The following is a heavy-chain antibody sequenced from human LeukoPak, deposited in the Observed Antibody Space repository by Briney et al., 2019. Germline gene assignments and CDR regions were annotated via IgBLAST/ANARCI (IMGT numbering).Heavy chain of an antibody. J-gene: IGHJ6*02. CDR1: GDSITSNDYY. CDR2: IYYSGDI. CDR3: VREKWVGDDNGWHHYGMDV. Sequence: KASQTLSLTCTVSGDSITSNDYYWNWIRQPPGRGLEWIGYIYYSGDIYYSPSLKGRTLISGDTSKNQFSLDLTYVTGADTAVYYCVREKWVGDDNGWHHYGMDVWGQGTTVIVSS. V-gene: IGHV4-30-4*01. D-gene: IGHD3-16*01.